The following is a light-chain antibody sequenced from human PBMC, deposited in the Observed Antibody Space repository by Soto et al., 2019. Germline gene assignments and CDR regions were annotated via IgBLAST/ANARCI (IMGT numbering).Light chain of an antibody. CDR3: HDFDVSWT. CDR2: DVS. V-gene: IGKV3D-20*01. CDR1: QSILWSY. J-gene: IGKJ1*01. Sequence: EVTLSQSPAAECLSQGETATLSGVASQSILWSYLARYNQKPAQQHRHIINDVSKRTTRIPDKLSGSGSGTEFTLYISRVEPGDCADYYCHDFDVSWTVRQGTKV.